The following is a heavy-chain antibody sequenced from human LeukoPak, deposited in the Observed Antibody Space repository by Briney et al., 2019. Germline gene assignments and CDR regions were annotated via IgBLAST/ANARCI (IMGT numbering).Heavy chain of an antibody. CDR1: GYTFTGYY. V-gene: IGHV1-46*01. D-gene: IGHD2-2*01. CDR2: INPSGGST. CDR3: ARVPSGYCSSTSCYYTDY. Sequence: ASVKVSCKASGYTFTGYYMHWVRQAPGQGLEWMGIINPSGGSTSYAQKFQGRVTMTRDTSTSTVYMELSSLRSEDTAVYYCARVPSGYCSSTSCYYTDYWGQGTLVTVSS. J-gene: IGHJ4*02.